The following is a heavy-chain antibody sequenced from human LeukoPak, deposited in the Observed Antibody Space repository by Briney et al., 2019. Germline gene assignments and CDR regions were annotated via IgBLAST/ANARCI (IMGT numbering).Heavy chain of an antibody. CDR3: ANCGVVPEGGATVDAFDI. V-gene: IGHV3-30*02. J-gene: IGHJ3*02. D-gene: IGHD1-26*01. CDR1: GFTFSSYA. Sequence: GGSLRLSCAASGFTFSSYAMHWVRQAPGKGLEWVSFIRYDGSNKYYADSVKGRFTISRDNSKNTLYLQMNSLRAEDTAVYYCANCGVVPEGGATVDAFDIWGQGTMVTVSS. CDR2: IRYDGSNK.